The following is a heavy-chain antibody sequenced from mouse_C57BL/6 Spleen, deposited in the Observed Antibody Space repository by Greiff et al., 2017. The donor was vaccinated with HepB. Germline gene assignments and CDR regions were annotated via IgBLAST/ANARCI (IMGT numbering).Heavy chain of an antibody. J-gene: IGHJ2*01. CDR3: ARKGIYYYGSSPYYFDY. CDR2: INPNNGGT. V-gene: IGHV1-26*01. Sequence: EVQLQQSGPELVKPGASVKISCKASGYTFTDYYMNWVKQSHGKSLEWIGDINPNNGGTSYNQKFKGKATLTVDKSSSTAYMELRSLTSEDSAVYYCARKGIYYYGSSPYYFDYWGQGTTLTVSS. CDR1: GYTFTDYY. D-gene: IGHD1-1*01.